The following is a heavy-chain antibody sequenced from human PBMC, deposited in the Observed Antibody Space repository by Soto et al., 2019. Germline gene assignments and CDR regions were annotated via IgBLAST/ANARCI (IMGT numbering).Heavy chain of an antibody. Sequence: SETLSLTCTVSGGSISSYYWSWIRQPPGKGLEWIGYIYYSGSTNYNPSLKSRVTISVDTSKNQFSLKLSSVTAADTAVYYCARGRPQSIAVAGYYYMDVWGKGTTVTVSS. CDR1: GGSISSYY. J-gene: IGHJ6*03. CDR2: IYYSGST. V-gene: IGHV4-59*01. D-gene: IGHD6-19*01. CDR3: ARGRPQSIAVAGYYYMDV.